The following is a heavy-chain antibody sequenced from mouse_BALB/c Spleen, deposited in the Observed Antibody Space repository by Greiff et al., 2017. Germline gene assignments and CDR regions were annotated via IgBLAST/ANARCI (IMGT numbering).Heavy chain of an antibody. V-gene: IGHV14-3*02. CDR3: AYGLVGAMDY. CDR1: GFNIKDTY. D-gene: IGHD3-1*01. J-gene: IGHJ4*01. Sequence: VQLQQSGAELVKPGASVKLSCTASGFNIKDTYMHWVKQRPEQGLEWIGRIDPANGNTKYDPKFQGKATITADTSSNTAYLQLSSLTSEDTAVYYCAYGLVGAMDYWGQGTSVTVSS. CDR2: IDPANGNT.